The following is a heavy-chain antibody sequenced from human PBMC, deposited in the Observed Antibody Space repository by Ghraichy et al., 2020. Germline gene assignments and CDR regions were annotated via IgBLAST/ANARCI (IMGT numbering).Heavy chain of an antibody. J-gene: IGHJ4*01. CDR2: IWYDGTNT. V-gene: IGHV3-33*01. Sequence: ALIWYDGTNTYYADSVKGRFTISRDNSKNMLYLQMNSLRVEDTAVYYCAREQGSKLLRLWDYW. D-gene: IGHD3-3*01. CDR3: AREQGSKLLRLWDY.